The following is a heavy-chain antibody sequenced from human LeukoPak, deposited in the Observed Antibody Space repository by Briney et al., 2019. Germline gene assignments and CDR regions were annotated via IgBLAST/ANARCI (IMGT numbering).Heavy chain of an antibody. CDR1: GFTVSSNY. Sequence: GGSLRLSCAASGFTVSSNYMSWVRQAPGKGLEWVSLIYAGGSTYYADAVKGRFTISRDNSKNTLYLQMNSLRAEDTAVYYCAKAYQLPNYYYYYGMDVWGQGTTVTVSS. J-gene: IGHJ6*02. CDR2: IYAGGST. D-gene: IGHD2-2*01. CDR3: AKAYQLPNYYYYYGMDV. V-gene: IGHV3-53*01.